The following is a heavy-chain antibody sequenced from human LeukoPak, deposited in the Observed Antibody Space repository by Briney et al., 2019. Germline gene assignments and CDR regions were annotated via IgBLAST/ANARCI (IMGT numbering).Heavy chain of an antibody. CDR1: GFTFSSYA. D-gene: IGHD6-13*01. CDR2: ISGSGGST. J-gene: IGHJ6*02. Sequence: GGSLRLSCAASGFTFSSYAMSWVRQAPGKGLEWVSAISGSGGSTYYADSVKGRFTISRDNSKNTLYLQMNSLRAEDTAVYYCAKGGAADYYYYYYGMDVWGQGTTVTVS. CDR3: AKGGAADYYYYYYGMDV. V-gene: IGHV3-23*01.